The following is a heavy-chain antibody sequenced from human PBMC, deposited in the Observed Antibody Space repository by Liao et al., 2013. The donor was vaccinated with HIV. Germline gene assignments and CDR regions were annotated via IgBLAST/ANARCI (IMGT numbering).Heavy chain of an antibody. V-gene: IGHV4-4*07. CDR3: ARDTLDIFARVYYFDF. J-gene: IGHJ4*02. CDR2: IDSSGNA. Sequence: QVQLQESGPGLLKPSETLSLTCTVSGDSLYSDNWSWIRQPAGKGLEWIGRIDSSGNANYCSSLRGRVTLSIDAYKNQFSLRLSSVTAADTAVYFCARDTLDIFARVYYFDFWGPGALVTVSS. CDR1: GDSLYSDN. D-gene: IGHD3/OR15-3a*01.